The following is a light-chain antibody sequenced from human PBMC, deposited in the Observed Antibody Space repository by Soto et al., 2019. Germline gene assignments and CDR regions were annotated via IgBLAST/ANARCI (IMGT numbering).Light chain of an antibody. J-gene: IGKJ4*01. Sequence: DIQMTPSPSSLSASVGDRDTITCRASQGIRNDLAWYQQQPGKAPKRLIYVASSLQSGVPSRFSGSGSGTQFTLTISSLQPEDSATYYCLQQNSYPLTFGGGTKVEIK. V-gene: IGKV1-17*01. CDR1: QGIRND. CDR3: LQQNSYPLT. CDR2: VAS.